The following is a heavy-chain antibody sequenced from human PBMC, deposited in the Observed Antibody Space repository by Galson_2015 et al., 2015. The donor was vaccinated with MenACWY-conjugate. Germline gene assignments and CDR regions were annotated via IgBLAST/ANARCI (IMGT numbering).Heavy chain of an antibody. D-gene: IGHD1-1*01. CDR3: ARDNNWSFDS. CDR1: GFTFNNYW. V-gene: IGHV3-74*01. CDR2: IKADGSFS. Sequence: SLRLSCAVSGFTFNNYWMHWVRQPPGKGLEWISYIKADGSFSNYADSVKSRFTISTDNAKNMVYLQMDGLGDEDTAVYFCARDNNWSFDSWGQGTLVPVSS. J-gene: IGHJ4*02.